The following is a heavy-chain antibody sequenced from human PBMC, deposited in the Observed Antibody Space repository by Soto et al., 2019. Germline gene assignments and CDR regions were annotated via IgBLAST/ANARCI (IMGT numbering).Heavy chain of an antibody. V-gene: IGHV1-69*13. CDR1: GGTFSNYA. CDR2: IIPIFGTV. CDR3: ARSDCISTSCYFDP. J-gene: IGHJ5*02. D-gene: IGHD2-2*01. Sequence: SVKVSCKASGGTFSNYATNWVRQAPGQGLEWMGGIIPIFGTVNYAQKFQGRVAITADESTSTAYMDLSSLRSDDTAVYYCARSDCISTSCYFDPWGQGTLVTVS.